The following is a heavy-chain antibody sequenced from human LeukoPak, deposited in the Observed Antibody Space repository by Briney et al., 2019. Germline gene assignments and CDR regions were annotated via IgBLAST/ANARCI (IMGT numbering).Heavy chain of an antibody. CDR1: GGSVSSYY. CDR3: ARARYANAWYAFDI. J-gene: IGHJ3*02. D-gene: IGHD2-2*01. CDR2: LSHSGSN. Sequence: SETLSLTCTVPGGSVSSYYWSWIRRPPGRGLEWIAYLSHSGSNDSNPSLTSRVTTLVDTSKNQFSLKLTSVTAADTAVYYCARARYANAWYAFDIWGQGTMVTVSS. V-gene: IGHV4-59*02.